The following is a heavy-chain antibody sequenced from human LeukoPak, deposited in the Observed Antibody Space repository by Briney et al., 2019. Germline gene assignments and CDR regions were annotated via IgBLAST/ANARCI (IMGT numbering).Heavy chain of an antibody. CDR1: GYSINNYW. CDR3: ATQVYCSGGSCYPRFDP. V-gene: IGHV5-51*01. CDR2: IYPADSDI. D-gene: IGHD2-15*01. Sequence: GESLKISCKGSGYSINNYWIGWVRQMPGKGLEWMGIIYPADSDIRYSPSFQGQVTISADKSISTAYLQWSSLKASDTAMYYCATQVYCSGGSCYPRFDPWGEGTLVIVSP. J-gene: IGHJ5*02.